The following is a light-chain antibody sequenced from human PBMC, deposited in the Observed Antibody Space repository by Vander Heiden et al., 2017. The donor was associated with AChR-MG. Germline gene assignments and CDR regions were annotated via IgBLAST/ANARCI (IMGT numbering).Light chain of an antibody. Sequence: QSALTQPASVSGSPGPSITISCTGTSSDVGGYNYVSWYQQHPGKAPKRMMYDVSNRPSGVSNRVSGSKSGNTASLTISGLQAEDEADDYCSSYTSSSTLVFGGGTKLTVL. CDR3: SSYTSSSTLV. CDR1: SSDVGGYNY. J-gene: IGLJ2*01. V-gene: IGLV2-14*03. CDR2: DVS.